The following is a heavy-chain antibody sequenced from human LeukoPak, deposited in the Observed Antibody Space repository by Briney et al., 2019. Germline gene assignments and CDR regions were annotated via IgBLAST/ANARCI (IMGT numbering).Heavy chain of an antibody. CDR2: IKQDGSEK. V-gene: IGHV3-7*01. D-gene: IGHD3-3*01. J-gene: IGHJ4*02. Sequence: GGSLRLSCAASGFTFSSYWMSWVRQAPGKGLEWVANIKQDGSEKYYVDSVKGRFTISRDNAKNSLYLQMNSLRAEDTAVYYCARDPVYDFWSGYYKGDYWGQGTLVTVSS. CDR3: ARDPVYDFWSGYYKGDY. CDR1: GFTFSSYW.